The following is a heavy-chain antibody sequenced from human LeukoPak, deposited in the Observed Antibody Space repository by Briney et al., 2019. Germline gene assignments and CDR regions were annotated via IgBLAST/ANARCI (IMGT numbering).Heavy chain of an antibody. Sequence: ASVKVSCKASGYTFTGHYMHWVRQAPGQGLQWMGWINPNSGGTNYAQRFQDRVTMTRDTSITTAYMELSMLRSDDTAVYYCARDPSPRVVITRSFDYWGQGTLVTVS. J-gene: IGHJ4*02. D-gene: IGHD4-23*01. CDR1: GYTFTGHY. CDR3: ARDPSPRVVITRSFDY. V-gene: IGHV1-2*02. CDR2: INPNSGGT.